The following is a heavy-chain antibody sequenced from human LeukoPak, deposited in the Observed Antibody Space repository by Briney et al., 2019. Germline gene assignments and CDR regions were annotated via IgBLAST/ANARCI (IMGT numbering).Heavy chain of an antibody. Sequence: GGSLRLSCAASGFTFSSYAMSWVRQAPGKGLEWVSAISGSGGSTYYADSVKGRFTISRDNSKNTLYLQMNSLRAEDTAVYYCAKDLYFIAAAGKDFDYWGQGTLVTVSS. CDR1: GFTFSSYA. D-gene: IGHD6-13*01. J-gene: IGHJ4*02. CDR3: AKDLYFIAAAGKDFDY. V-gene: IGHV3-23*01. CDR2: ISGSGGST.